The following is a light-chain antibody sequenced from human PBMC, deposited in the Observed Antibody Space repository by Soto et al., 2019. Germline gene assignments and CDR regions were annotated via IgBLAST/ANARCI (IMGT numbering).Light chain of an antibody. V-gene: IGKV3-15*01. Sequence: EIVMTQSPATLSVSPGERATLSCRASQSVSSNLAWYQQKPGQAPRLLIYGASTRATGIPARFSGSGSGTEFNLTISSLQSEDFAVYYCQQYNNWPPTFVQGTKVEIK. J-gene: IGKJ1*01. CDR1: QSVSSN. CDR3: QQYNNWPPT. CDR2: GAS.